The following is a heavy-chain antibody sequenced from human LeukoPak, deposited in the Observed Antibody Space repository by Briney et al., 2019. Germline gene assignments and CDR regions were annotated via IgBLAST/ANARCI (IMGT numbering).Heavy chain of an antibody. J-gene: IGHJ4*02. V-gene: IGHV3-48*02. CDR2: ISGSGSPV. CDR1: GFTFSSEN. Sequence: GVSLRLSCAASGFTFSSENMNWVRQAPGKGPEWVSYISGSGSPVSYADSVKGRFTISRDNAKNLLYLQMNSLRDEDTALYYCARGLGSSWFYRWGQGTLVTVSS. CDR3: ARGLGSSWFYR. D-gene: IGHD6-13*01.